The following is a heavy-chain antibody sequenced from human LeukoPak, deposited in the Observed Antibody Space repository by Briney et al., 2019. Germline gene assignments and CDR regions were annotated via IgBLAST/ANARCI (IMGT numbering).Heavy chain of an antibody. Sequence: GGSLRLSCAASGFTFSSYAMSWVRQAPGKGLEWVSAISGSGGSTYYADSVKGRFTISRDNSKNTLYLQMNSLRAEDTAVYYCARVYYYGSGSYYTHYYYYMDVWGKGTTVTVSS. CDR2: ISGSGGST. D-gene: IGHD3-10*01. J-gene: IGHJ6*03. V-gene: IGHV3-23*01. CDR1: GFTFSSYA. CDR3: ARVYYYGSGSYYTHYYYYMDV.